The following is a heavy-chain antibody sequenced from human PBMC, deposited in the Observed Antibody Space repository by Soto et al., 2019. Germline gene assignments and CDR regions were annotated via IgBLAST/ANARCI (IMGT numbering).Heavy chain of an antibody. D-gene: IGHD3-16*01. CDR2: VYYSGST. CDR1: GGSTNTRSDY. CDR3: ARQPRGPGYGERGLYFDY. V-gene: IGHV4-39*01. J-gene: IGHJ4*02. Sequence: SETLSLTCTDSGGSTNTRSDYWGWIRQPPGKGLEWIGSVYYSGSTYDNPSLQSRVTISVDTSRNQFSLKLMSVTAADTAVYFCARQPRGPGYGERGLYFDYWGQGTLVTVSS.